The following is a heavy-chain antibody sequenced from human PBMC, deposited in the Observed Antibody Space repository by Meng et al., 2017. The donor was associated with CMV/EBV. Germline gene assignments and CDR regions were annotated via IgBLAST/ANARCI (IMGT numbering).Heavy chain of an antibody. V-gene: IGHV3-23*03. Sequence: GGSLRLSCAASGFTFSSYAMSWARQAPGKGLEWVSVIYSGGSSTYYADSVKGRFTISRDNSKNTLYLQMNSLRAEDTAVYYCAKDLSGYWGQGTLVTVSS. CDR1: GFTFSSYA. CDR3: AKDLSGY. CDR2: IYSGGSST. D-gene: IGHD3-10*01. J-gene: IGHJ4*02.